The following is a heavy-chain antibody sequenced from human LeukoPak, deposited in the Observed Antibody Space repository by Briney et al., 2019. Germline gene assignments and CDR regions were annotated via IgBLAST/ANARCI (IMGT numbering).Heavy chain of an antibody. CDR3: AKDLSVWFGELDP. CDR2: ISYDGSNK. J-gene: IGHJ5*02. Sequence: PGGSLRLSCAASGFNFSSYGMHWVRQAPGKGLEWVAVISYDGSNKYYADSVKGRFTISRDNSKNTLYLQMNSLRAEDTAVYYCAKDLSVWFGELDPWGQGTLVTVSS. D-gene: IGHD3-10*01. CDR1: GFNFSSYG. V-gene: IGHV3-30*18.